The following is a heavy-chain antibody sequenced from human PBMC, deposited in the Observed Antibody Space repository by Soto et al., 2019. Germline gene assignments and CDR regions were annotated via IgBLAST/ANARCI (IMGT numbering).Heavy chain of an antibody. CDR1: GGFVSSSYY. CDR3: ARGHQVTTDYFSYYALDV. CDR2: IFHSGRT. D-gene: IGHD2-21*02. J-gene: IGHJ6*02. Sequence: SETLSHTCAVSGGFVSSSYYWSWVRQPPGKGLEWIGEIFHSGRTNYNPSLKSRVTMSVDKSNNLFSLKVTSMTAADTAIYYCARGHQVTTDYFSYYALDVWGQGTTVT. V-gene: IGHV4-4*02.